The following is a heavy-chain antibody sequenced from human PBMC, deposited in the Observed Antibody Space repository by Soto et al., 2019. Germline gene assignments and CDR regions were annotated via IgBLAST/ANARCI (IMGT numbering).Heavy chain of an antibody. CDR3: AREVRAARGSDFFDV. D-gene: IGHD1-26*01. CDR1: GVSISNDDYH. CDR2: IYHSGPT. Sequence: QVHLQESGPGLVTPSQTLSLVCSVTGVSISNDDYHWGWVRQTPGKGLEWIGCIYHSGPTYYNSSLRSRLTMTLDTSANQFSLNLTSVTVADTALYYCAREVRAARGSDFFDVWGQGKMVTVSS. J-gene: IGHJ3*01. V-gene: IGHV4-30-4*01.